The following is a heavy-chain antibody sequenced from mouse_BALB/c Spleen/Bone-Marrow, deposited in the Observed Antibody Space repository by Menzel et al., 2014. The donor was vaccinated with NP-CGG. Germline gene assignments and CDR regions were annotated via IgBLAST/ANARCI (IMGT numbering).Heavy chain of an antibody. CDR3: TRGGNWDGFDD. D-gene: IGHD4-1*01. Sequence: EVKLVESGGGLVQPGGSRKLSCAASGFTFSSFGMHWVRQTPEKGLEWVAYISSGSSTIYYADTVKGRFTISRDNPKNTLFLQVTSLRSEDTAMYYCTRGGNWDGFDDWGQGTTLTVSS. V-gene: IGHV5-17*02. J-gene: IGHJ2*01. CDR2: ISSGSSTI. CDR1: GFTFSSFG.